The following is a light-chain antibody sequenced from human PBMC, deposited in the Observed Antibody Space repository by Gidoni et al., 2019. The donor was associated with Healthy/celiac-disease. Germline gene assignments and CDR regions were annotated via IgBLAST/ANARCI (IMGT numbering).Light chain of an antibody. CDR2: DAS. CDR1: QSVSSY. V-gene: IGKV3-11*01. Sequence: PGERATLSCRASQSVSSYLAWYQQKPGQAPRLLIYDASNRATGIPARFSGSGSGTDFTLTISSLEPEDFAVYYCQQRSNWPPLTFGGGTKVEIK. CDR3: QQRSNWPPLT. J-gene: IGKJ4*01.